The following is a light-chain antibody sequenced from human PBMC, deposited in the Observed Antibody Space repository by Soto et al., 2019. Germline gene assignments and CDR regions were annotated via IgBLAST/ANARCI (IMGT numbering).Light chain of an antibody. Sequence: IPLTQSPSSLSASVGDRVTITCRANQGISSYLGWYQQKPGKAPKLLIYDAATLQSGVPSRFSGSGSGTDFTLTITSLQPEDFATYYCQQLKRYPLTFGGGTKVEIK. V-gene: IGKV1-9*01. CDR2: DAA. CDR3: QQLKRYPLT. CDR1: QGISSY. J-gene: IGKJ4*01.